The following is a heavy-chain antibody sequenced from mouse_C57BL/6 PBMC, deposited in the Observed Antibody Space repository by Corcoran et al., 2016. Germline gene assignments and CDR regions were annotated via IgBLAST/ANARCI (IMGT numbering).Heavy chain of an antibody. V-gene: IGHV1-81*01. J-gene: IGHJ1*03. CDR3: ARCTSWYFDV. CDR1: GYNFTSYG. CDR2: IYPRSGNT. Sequence: QVQLQQSGAELARTGASVKLSGKASGYNFTSYGIGWVKQRTGQGLEWMGEIYPRSGNTYYNEKSKGKATLPADKYSSTAYMEHRSLTSEDSAVYFCARCTSWYFDVWGTGTTVTVSS.